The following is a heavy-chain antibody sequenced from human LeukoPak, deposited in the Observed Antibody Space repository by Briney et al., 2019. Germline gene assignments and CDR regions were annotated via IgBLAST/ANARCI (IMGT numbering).Heavy chain of an antibody. CDR3: ARAGIAARPDYYYGMDV. J-gene: IGHJ6*02. Sequence: ASVKVSCKASGYTFTSYGISWVRQAPGQGLEWMGWISAYNGDTNYAQKFQGRVTMTTDTSTRTAYMELRSLRSDDTAVYYCARAGIAARPDYYYGMDVWGQGTTVTVSS. D-gene: IGHD6-6*01. V-gene: IGHV1-18*01. CDR2: ISAYNGDT. CDR1: GYTFTSYG.